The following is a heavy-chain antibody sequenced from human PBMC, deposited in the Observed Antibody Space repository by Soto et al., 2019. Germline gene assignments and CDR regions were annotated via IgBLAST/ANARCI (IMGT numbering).Heavy chain of an antibody. CDR3: ARSAAAGTFEYYGMDV. Sequence: QVQLVQSGAEVKKPGSSVKVSCKPSGGTFSSYAISWVRQAPGQGLEWMGGILPVFGTVNYAQKFQGRVTITAVESTSTAYMELSSLRSEDTAVYYCARSAAAGTFEYYGMDVWGQGTTVTVSS. CDR2: ILPVFGTV. V-gene: IGHV1-69*12. D-gene: IGHD6-13*01. CDR1: GGTFSSYA. J-gene: IGHJ6*02.